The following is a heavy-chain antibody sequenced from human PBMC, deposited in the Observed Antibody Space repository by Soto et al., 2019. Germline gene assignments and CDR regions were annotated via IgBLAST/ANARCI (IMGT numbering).Heavy chain of an antibody. V-gene: IGHV3-21*01. CDR2: ISGDRSYI. J-gene: IGHJ5*01. Sequence: EVQLVESGGGPVKSGGSLRLSCAASGFYFVSYTMNWVRQAPGKGLEWVSSISGDRSYIYYADSVKGRFTISRDNAKNSLFLQMNRLRVENTAVYYCVRDLSAYNWFDLWGPGTLVTVSS. CDR3: VRDLSAYNWFDL. CDR1: GFYFVSYT.